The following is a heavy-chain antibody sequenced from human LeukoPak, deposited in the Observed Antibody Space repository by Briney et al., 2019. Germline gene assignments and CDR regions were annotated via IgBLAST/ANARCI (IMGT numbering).Heavy chain of an antibody. CDR1: GFTFDDYV. Sequence: GGSLRLSCTTSGFTFDDYVMSWFRQAPGKGLEWVGFIRSPTYGGTTEYAASVKGRFTISRDDSKSIAYLQMNSLKTEDTAVYYCTTGPLWFGELSFDYWGQGTLVTVSS. V-gene: IGHV3-49*03. CDR3: TTGPLWFGELSFDY. D-gene: IGHD3-10*01. CDR2: IRSPTYGGTT. J-gene: IGHJ4*02.